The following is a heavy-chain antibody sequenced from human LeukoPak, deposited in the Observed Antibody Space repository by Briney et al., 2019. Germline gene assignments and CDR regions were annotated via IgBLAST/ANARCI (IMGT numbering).Heavy chain of an antibody. CDR2: ISSSSSYI. V-gene: IGHV3-21*01. CDR3: ARVYVQRHRAWFAP. CDR1: GFTFSSYS. D-gene: IGHD6-25*01. Sequence: GGSLRLSCAASGFTFSSYSMNWVRQAPGKGLEWVSSISSSSSYIYYADSVKGRFTISRENAKNSLYLQMNSLRAEDTAVYYCARVYVQRHRAWFAPWGQEPLVTVSS. J-gene: IGHJ5*02.